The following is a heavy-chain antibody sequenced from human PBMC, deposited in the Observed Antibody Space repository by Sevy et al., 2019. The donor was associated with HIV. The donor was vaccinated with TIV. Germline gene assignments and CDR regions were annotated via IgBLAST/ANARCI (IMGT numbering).Heavy chain of an antibody. V-gene: IGHV3-23*01. D-gene: IGHD3-22*01. CDR1: GFTFSSYA. CDR3: SKPIYFYDNSGYSGDY. Sequence: GGSLRLSCAASGFTFSSYAMHWVRQAPGKGLEWVSSIGTNGDGRYYADSVKGRFTISRDNSKSTLYLQMNSLRAEDTALYYCSKPIYFYDNSGYSGDYWGQGIRVTVSS. CDR2: IGTNGDGR. J-gene: IGHJ4*02.